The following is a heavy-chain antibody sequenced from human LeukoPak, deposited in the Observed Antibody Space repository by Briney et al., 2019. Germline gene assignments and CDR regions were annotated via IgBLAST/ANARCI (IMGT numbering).Heavy chain of an antibody. J-gene: IGHJ4*02. CDR1: GFTFSSYA. V-gene: IGHV3-30-3*01. CDR2: ISYDGSNK. CDR3: ARDGEEAVEMATMSGYFDY. Sequence: GGSLRLSCAASGFTFSSYAMHWVRQAPGKGLEWVAVISYDGSNKYYADSVKGRFTISRDNSKDTLYLQMNSLRAEDTAVYYCARDGEEAVEMATMSGYFDYWGQGTLVTVSS. D-gene: IGHD5-24*01.